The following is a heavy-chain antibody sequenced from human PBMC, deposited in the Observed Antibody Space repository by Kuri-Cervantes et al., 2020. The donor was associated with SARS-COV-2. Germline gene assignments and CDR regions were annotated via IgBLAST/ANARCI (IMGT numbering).Heavy chain of an antibody. CDR2: ISYDGSNK. Sequence: GESLKISCAASGFTFSSYAMHWVRQAPGKGLEWVAVISYDGSNKYYADSVKGRFTISRDNSENTLYLQMNSLRAEDTAVYYCARSLLWFGDLVDYWGQGTLVTVSS. CDR3: ARSLLWFGDLVDY. J-gene: IGHJ4*02. CDR1: GFTFSSYA. D-gene: IGHD3-10*01. V-gene: IGHV3-30-3*01.